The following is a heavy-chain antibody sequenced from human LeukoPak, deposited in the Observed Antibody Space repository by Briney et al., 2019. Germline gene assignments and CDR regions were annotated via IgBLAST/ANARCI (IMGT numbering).Heavy chain of an antibody. CDR3: ARGRYCSSTSCYLVWSRWFDP. CDR1: GGSFSGYY. Sequence: SETLSLTCAVYGGSFSGYYWSWIRQPPGKGLEWIGDINHSGSTNYNPSLKSRVTISVDTSKNQFSLKLSSVTAVDTAVYYCARGRYCSSTSCYLVWSRWFDPWGQGTLVTVSS. J-gene: IGHJ5*02. V-gene: IGHV4-34*01. D-gene: IGHD2-2*01. CDR2: INHSGST.